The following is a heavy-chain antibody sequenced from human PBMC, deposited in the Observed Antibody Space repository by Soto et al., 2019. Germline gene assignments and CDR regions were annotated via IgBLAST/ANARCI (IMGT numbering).Heavy chain of an antibody. Sequence: SETLSLTCTVSGGSISSYYWSWIRQPPGKGLEWIGYIYYSGSTNYNPSLKSRVTISVDTSKNQFSLKLSSVTAADTAVYYCARDRSAFDIWGHGTMVTVSS. V-gene: IGHV4-59*01. CDR2: IYYSGST. CDR1: GGSISSYY. D-gene: IGHD1-26*01. J-gene: IGHJ3*02. CDR3: ARDRSAFDI.